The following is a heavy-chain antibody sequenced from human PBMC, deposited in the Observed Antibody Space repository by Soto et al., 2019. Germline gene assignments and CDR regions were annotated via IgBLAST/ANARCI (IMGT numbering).Heavy chain of an antibody. D-gene: IGHD3-9*01. V-gene: IGHV1-24*01. CDR3: AAGILTGSRSHYYYMDV. CDR2: FDPEDGET. Sequence: ASVKVSCKVSGYTLTELSMHWVRQAPGKGLEWMGGFDPEDGETIYAQKFQGRVTMTEDTSTDTAYMELSSLRSEDTAVYYCAAGILTGSRSHYYYMDVWGKGTTVTVSS. J-gene: IGHJ6*03. CDR1: GYTLTELS.